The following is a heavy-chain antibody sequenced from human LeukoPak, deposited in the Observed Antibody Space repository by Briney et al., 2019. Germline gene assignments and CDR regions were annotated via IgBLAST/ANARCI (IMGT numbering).Heavy chain of an antibody. CDR2: ISSSGTTI. J-gene: IGHJ5*02. D-gene: IGHD3-9*01. CDR3: AGGLRYFDWLWGRFDP. CDR1: GFTFSSYE. V-gene: IGHV3-48*03. Sequence: PGGSLRLSCAASGFTFSSYEMNWVRQAPGKGLEWVSYISSSGTTIYYADSVKGRLTISRDNARNSLYLQMNSLRAEDTAVYYCAGGLRYFDWLWGRFDPWGQGTLVTVSS.